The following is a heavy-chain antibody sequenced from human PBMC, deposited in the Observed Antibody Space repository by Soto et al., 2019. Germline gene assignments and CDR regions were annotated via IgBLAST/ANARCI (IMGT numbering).Heavy chain of an antibody. J-gene: IGHJ4*02. D-gene: IGHD6-19*01. Sequence: QITLKESGPTLVKPTQTLTLTCTFSGFSLNTNAVGVGWIRQPPGKALEWLALLYWDDDKRYSPSLKSRRTVXXDXSXXLVGLSLTNMDPGDTATYYCAHRRVRDSSGENFDSWGQGTLVTVSS. CDR3: AHRRVRDSSGENFDS. CDR1: GFSLNTNAVG. V-gene: IGHV2-5*02. CDR2: LYWDDDK.